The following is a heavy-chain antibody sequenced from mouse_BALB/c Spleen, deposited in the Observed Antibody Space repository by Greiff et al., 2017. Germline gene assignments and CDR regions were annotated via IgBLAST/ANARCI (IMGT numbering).Heavy chain of an antibody. CDR2: INPYNGDT. J-gene: IGHJ3*01. Sequence: VQLKESGPELVKPGASVKISCKASGYSFTGYFMNWVMQSHGKSLEWIGRINPYNGDTFYNQKFKGKATLTVDKSSSTAHMELRSLASEDSAVYYCARGGYGKGAWFAYWGQGTLVTVSA. D-gene: IGHD2-10*02. CDR1: GYSFTGYF. CDR3: ARGGYGKGAWFAY. V-gene: IGHV1-20*02.